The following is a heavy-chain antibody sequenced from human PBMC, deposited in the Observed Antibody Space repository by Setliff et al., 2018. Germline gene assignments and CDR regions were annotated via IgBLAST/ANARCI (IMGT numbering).Heavy chain of an antibody. CDR2: IGHTGGV. D-gene: IGHD2-21*02. CDR1: GYSISSGYI. Sequence: PSETLSLTCTVSGYSISSGYIWGWIRQPPGKGLEWVGNIGHTGGVNYNPSLKSRLTISRDTSKDQVSLKLNSVTATDTAVYYCARDLGHGGDSDYWGQGILVTVSS. CDR3: ARDLGHGGDSDY. V-gene: IGHV4-38-2*02. J-gene: IGHJ4*02.